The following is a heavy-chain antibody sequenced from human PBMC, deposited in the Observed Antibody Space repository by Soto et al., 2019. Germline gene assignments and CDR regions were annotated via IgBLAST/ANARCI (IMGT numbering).Heavy chain of an antibody. CDR3: AKDRQYSRGWDNINTYYYYGMDV. D-gene: IGHD6-19*01. J-gene: IGHJ6*02. CDR2: VSYDGSNN. CDR1: GFTFSSYG. Sequence: PGGSLRLSCAASGFTFSSYGIHWVRQAPGKGLEWVAIVSYDGSNNYYADSVEGRFTVSRDNSKNTLYLQINSLRGEDTAVYYCAKDRQYSRGWDNINTYYYYGMDVWGQGTTVTVSS. V-gene: IGHV3-30*18.